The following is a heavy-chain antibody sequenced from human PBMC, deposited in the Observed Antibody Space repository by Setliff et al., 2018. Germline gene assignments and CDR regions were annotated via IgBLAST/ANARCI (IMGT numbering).Heavy chain of an antibody. Sequence: PSETLSLTCTVSGGSISSGGYYWSWIRQHPGKGLEWIGYIYYSGSTYYNPSLKSRVTISVDTSKNQFPLKLSSVTASDTAVYYCARQLCSSGYCYATTFDYWGQGTLVTVSS. D-gene: IGHD3-22*01. CDR3: ARQLCSSGYCYATTFDY. V-gene: IGHV4-31*03. CDR1: GGSISSGGYY. J-gene: IGHJ4*02. CDR2: IYYSGST.